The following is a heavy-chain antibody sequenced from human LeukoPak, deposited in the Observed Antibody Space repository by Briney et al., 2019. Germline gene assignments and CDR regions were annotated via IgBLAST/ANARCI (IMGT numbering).Heavy chain of an antibody. Sequence: GGSLRLSCAASGFTFSSYSMNWVRQAPGKGLEWVSYISSSSSTIYYADSVKGRFTISRDNAKNSLYLQMNSLRAEDTAVYYCARGGQQWLVLPYYFDYWGQGTLVTVSS. CDR3: ARGGQQWLVLPYYFDY. CDR2: ISSSSSTI. V-gene: IGHV3-48*01. CDR1: GFTFSSYS. J-gene: IGHJ4*02. D-gene: IGHD6-19*01.